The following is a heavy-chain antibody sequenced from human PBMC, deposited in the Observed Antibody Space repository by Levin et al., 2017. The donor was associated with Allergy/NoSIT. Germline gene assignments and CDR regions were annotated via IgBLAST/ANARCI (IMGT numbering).Heavy chain of an antibody. CDR1: GFTFSNYS. J-gene: IGHJ4*02. CDR2: ISSRSSNI. Sequence: GESLKISCAASGFTFSNYSMNWVRQAPGKGLEWVSSISSRSSNIYYADSVKGRFTISRDNAKNSLYLQMHSLRAEDTAGYYCARESTAVSSDYGGQGTRVTVSS. CDR3: ARESTAVSSDY. V-gene: IGHV3-21*01. D-gene: IGHD4-11*01.